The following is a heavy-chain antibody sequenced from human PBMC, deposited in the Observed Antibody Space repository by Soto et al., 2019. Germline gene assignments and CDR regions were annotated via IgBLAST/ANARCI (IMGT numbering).Heavy chain of an antibody. Sequence: SVKVSCKASGFTFTSSAVQWVRQARGQRLEWIGWIVVGSGNTNYAQKFKERVNITRDMSTSTAYMELSSLRSEDTAVYYCAARKYGSGTQADYYGMDXWGQVTTVTVS. CDR3: AARKYGSGTQADYYGMDX. CDR1: GFTFTSSA. J-gene: IGHJ6*02. CDR2: IVVGSGNT. D-gene: IGHD3-10*01. V-gene: IGHV1-58*01.